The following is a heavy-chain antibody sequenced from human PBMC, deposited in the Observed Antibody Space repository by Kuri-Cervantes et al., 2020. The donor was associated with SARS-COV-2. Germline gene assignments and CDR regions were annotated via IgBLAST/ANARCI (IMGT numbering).Heavy chain of an antibody. Sequence: SVKVSCKASGYTFTSYGISWVRQAPGQGLEWMGGIIPIFGTANYAQKFQGRVTITADESTSTACMELSSLRSEDTAVYYCARKIGGGYCSGGSCWGMDVWGQGTTVTVSS. D-gene: IGHD2-15*01. CDR3: ARKIGGGYCSGGSCWGMDV. CDR2: IIPIFGTA. V-gene: IGHV1-69*13. CDR1: GYTFTSYG. J-gene: IGHJ6*02.